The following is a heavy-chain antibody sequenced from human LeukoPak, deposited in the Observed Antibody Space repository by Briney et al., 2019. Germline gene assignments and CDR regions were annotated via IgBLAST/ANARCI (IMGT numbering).Heavy chain of an antibody. J-gene: IGHJ3*02. CDR1: GFTFSSYW. CDR2: ISGSGGST. Sequence: GGSLRLSCAASGFTFSSYWMSWVRQAPGKGLEWVSAISGSGGSTYYADSVKGRFTISRDNSKNTLYLQMNSLRAEDTAVYYCAKGPRGVYQSDAFDIWGQGTMVTVSS. V-gene: IGHV3-23*01. CDR3: AKGPRGVYQSDAFDI. D-gene: IGHD3-10*01.